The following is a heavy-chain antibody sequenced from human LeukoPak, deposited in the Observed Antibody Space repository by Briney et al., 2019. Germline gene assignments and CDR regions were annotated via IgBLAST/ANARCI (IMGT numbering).Heavy chain of an antibody. Sequence: GASVKVSCKASGYTFTSYAMHWVRQAPGQRLEWMGWINAGNGNTKYSQKFQGRVTITRDTSTSTAYMELSSLRSEDTAVYYCAITSYSNYYYYYYMDVWGKGTTVTVSS. CDR1: GYTFTSYA. CDR2: INAGNGNT. CDR3: AITSYSNYYYYYYMDV. D-gene: IGHD4-11*01. V-gene: IGHV1-3*01. J-gene: IGHJ6*03.